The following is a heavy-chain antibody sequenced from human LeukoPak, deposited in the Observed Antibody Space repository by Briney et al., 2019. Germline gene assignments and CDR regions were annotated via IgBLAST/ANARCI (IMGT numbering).Heavy chain of an antibody. J-gene: IGHJ6*02. Sequence: GRSLRLSCAASGFTFSSYGMHWVRQAPGKGLEWVAVISYDGSNKYYADSVKGRFTISRDNSKNTLYLQMNSLRAEDTAVYYCAKGVFFAATFYYYGMDVWGQGTTVTVSS. CDR1: GFTFSSYG. CDR3: AKGVFFAATFYYYGMDV. D-gene: IGHD6-25*01. V-gene: IGHV3-30*18. CDR2: ISYDGSNK.